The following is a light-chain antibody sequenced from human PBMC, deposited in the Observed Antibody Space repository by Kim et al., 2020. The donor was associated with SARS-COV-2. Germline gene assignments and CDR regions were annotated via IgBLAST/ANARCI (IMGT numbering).Light chain of an antibody. CDR3: SSYTGNSTWV. CDR2: DVS. Sequence: GQSITISCTGTSSDVGGYNFVSWYQQHPGKAPKLLIYDVSNRPSGVSNRFSGSKSGNMASLTISGLQAEDEADYYCSSYTGNSTWVFGGGTQLTVL. V-gene: IGLV2-14*03. J-gene: IGLJ3*02. CDR1: SSDVGGYNF.